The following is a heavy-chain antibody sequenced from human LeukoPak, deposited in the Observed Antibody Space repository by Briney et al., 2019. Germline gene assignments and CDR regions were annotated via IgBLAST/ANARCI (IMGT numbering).Heavy chain of an antibody. V-gene: IGHV3-30*04. CDR1: GFTFSSYA. CDR3: ARGRWIQLWGYYFDY. CDR2: ISYDGSNK. J-gene: IGHJ4*02. Sequence: GGSLRLSCAASGFTFSSYAMHWVRQAPGKGLEWVAVISYDGSNKYYADSVKGRFTISRDNSKNTLYLQMNSLRAEDTAVYYCARGRWIQLWGYYFDYWGQGTLVTVSS. D-gene: IGHD5-18*01.